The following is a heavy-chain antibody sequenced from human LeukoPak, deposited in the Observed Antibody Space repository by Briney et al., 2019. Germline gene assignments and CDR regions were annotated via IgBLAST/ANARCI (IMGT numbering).Heavy chain of an antibody. CDR2: ISAYNGNT. Sequence: ASVKVSCKASGYTFTSYGISWVRQAPGQGLEWMGWISAYNGNTNYAQKFQGRVTMTRDMSTSTVYMELSSLRSEDTAVYYCAREGSDRNGYNSHALDYWGQGTLVTVSS. V-gene: IGHV1-18*01. J-gene: IGHJ4*02. CDR1: GYTFTSYG. CDR3: AREGSDRNGYNSHALDY. D-gene: IGHD5-24*01.